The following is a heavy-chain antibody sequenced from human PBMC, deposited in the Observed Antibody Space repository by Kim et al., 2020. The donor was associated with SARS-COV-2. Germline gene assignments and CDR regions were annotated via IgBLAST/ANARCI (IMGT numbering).Heavy chain of an antibody. J-gene: IGHJ5*02. V-gene: IGHV4-30-2*01. D-gene: IGHD6-13*01. Sequence: LKSRVTLSVDRSQNQFSLKLSSLTAADTAVYYCARDRIAAAGIEYNSFDPWGQGTLVTVSS. CDR3: ARDRIAAAGIEYNSFDP.